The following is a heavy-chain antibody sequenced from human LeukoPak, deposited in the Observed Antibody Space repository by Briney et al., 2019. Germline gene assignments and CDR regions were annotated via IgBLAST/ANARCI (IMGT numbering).Heavy chain of an antibody. Sequence: PSETLSLTCTVSGGSISSYFWSWIRQPAGKGLEWIGRIYISGSTNYNPSPKSRVTISVDTSKNQFSLKLSSATAADTAVYYCAREDYSSGRDYWGQGTLVTVSS. CDR3: AREDYSSGRDY. J-gene: IGHJ4*02. V-gene: IGHV4-4*07. D-gene: IGHD6-19*01. CDR2: IYISGST. CDR1: GGSISSYF.